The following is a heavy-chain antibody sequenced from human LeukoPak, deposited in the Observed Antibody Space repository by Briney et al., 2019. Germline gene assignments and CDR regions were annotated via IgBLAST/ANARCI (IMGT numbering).Heavy chain of an antibody. V-gene: IGHV3-23*01. CDR2: ISATGDST. CDR3: VKGEWGTVLDY. Sequence: GGSLRLSCAASGFTFSIYAMGWVRQAPGEGLEWVSTISATGDSTYYADSVKGRLTISRDNSKSTLYLQMSSVRADDTAVYYCVKGEWGTVLDYWGQGTLVTVSS. CDR1: GFTFSIYA. D-gene: IGHD2-8*01. J-gene: IGHJ4*02.